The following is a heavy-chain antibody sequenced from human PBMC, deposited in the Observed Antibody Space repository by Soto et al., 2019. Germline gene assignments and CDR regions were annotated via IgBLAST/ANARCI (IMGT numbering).Heavy chain of an antibody. CDR1: GYTFTSYG. V-gene: IGHV1-18*01. D-gene: IGHD3-22*01. CDR3: AALYDSSDSG. Sequence: ASVKVSCKASGYTFTSYGISWVRQAPGQGLEWMGWISAYNGNTNYAQKFQERVTITRDMSTSTAYMELSSLRSEDTAVYYCAALYDSSDSGWGQGTLVTVSS. CDR2: ISAYNGNT. J-gene: IGHJ4*02.